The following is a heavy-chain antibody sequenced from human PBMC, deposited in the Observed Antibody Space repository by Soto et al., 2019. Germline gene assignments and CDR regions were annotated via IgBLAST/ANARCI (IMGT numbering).Heavy chain of an antibody. CDR2: IYYSGST. D-gene: IGHD1-1*01. V-gene: IGHV4-59*01. CDR3: ARSGTPRFWFDP. Sequence: SETLSLTCTVSGGSISSYYWSWIRQPPGKGLEWIGYIYYSGSTNYNPSLKSRVTISVDTSKNQFSLKLSSVTAADTAVYYCARSGTPRFWFDPWGQGTLVTVSS. J-gene: IGHJ5*02. CDR1: GGSISSYY.